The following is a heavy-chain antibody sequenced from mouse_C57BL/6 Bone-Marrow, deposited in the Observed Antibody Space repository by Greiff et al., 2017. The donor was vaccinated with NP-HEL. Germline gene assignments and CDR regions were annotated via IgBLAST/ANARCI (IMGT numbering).Heavy chain of an antibody. CDR3: TRLQTAWFAY. Sequence: EVQLQQSGGGLVQPGGSMKLSCAASGFTFSDAWMDWVRQSPEKGLEWVAEIRNKANNHATYYAESVKGRFTISRDDSKSSVYLQMNSLRAEDTGIYYCTRLQTAWFAYWGQGTLVTVSA. V-gene: IGHV6-6*01. CDR1: GFTFSDAW. J-gene: IGHJ3*01. CDR2: IRNKANNHAT.